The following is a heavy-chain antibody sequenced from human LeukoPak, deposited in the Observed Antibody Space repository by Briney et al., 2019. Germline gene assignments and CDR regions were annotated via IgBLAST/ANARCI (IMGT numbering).Heavy chain of an antibody. CDR1: GGSISSGSYY. V-gene: IGHV4-61*02. CDR3: ARVQRGTRPHFDP. J-gene: IGHJ5*02. D-gene: IGHD1-1*01. Sequence: PSQTLSLTCTVSGGSISSGSYYWSWIRQPAGKGLEWIGRIYTSGSTNYNPSLKSRVTISVDTSKNQFSLKLSSVTAADTAVYYCARVQRGTRPHFDPWGQGTLVTVSS. CDR2: IYTSGST.